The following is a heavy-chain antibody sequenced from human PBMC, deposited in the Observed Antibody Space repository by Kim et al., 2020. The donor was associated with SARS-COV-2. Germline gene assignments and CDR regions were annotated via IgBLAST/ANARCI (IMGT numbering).Heavy chain of an antibody. J-gene: IGHJ5*02. Sequence: SRVTISVDTSKNQFSLKLSSVTAADTAVYYCARVRWGCSGGSCRFGWFDPWGQGTLVTVSS. V-gene: IGHV4-34*01. D-gene: IGHD2-15*01. CDR3: ARVRWGCSGGSCRFGWFDP.